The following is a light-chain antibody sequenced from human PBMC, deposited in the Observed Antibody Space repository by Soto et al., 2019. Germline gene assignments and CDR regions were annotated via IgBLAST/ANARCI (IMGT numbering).Light chain of an antibody. CDR2: GAS. J-gene: IGKJ3*01. CDR3: QQYDSSPPVYT. Sequence: EIVLTQSPGTLSLSPGERATLSCRASQSVSSSYLAWYQQKPGQAPSLLIYGASNRATGVPDRFSGSGSGTDFTLNISRLEHEDFAVYYYQQYDSSPPVYTFGPGTKVEIK. V-gene: IGKV3-20*01. CDR1: QSVSSSY.